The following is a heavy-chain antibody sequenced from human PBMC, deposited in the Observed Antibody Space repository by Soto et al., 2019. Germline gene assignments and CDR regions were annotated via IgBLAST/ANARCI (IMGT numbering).Heavy chain of an antibody. CDR3: ARGPKDSYGYEDY. D-gene: IGHD5-18*01. J-gene: IGHJ4*02. Sequence: ASVKVSCKASGYTFTSYDIHWVRQATGQGLEWMGWMNPNSGNTDYAQMFQGRVTMTRNTSISTAYMEVSSLTYEDTAVYHCARGPKDSYGYEDYWGQGTLVTVSS. V-gene: IGHV1-8*01. CDR1: GYTFTSYD. CDR2: MNPNSGNT.